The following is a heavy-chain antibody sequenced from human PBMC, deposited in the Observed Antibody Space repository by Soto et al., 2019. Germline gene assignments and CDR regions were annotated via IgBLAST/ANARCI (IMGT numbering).Heavy chain of an antibody. D-gene: IGHD6-19*01. CDR3: ARDIDWGSGWFGAERYFDY. J-gene: IGHJ4*02. CDR1: GFTFSDYY. CDR2: ISSSGSTI. Sequence: QVQLVESGGGLVKPGGSLRLSCAASGFTFSDYYMSWIRQAPGKGLEWVSYISSSGSTIYYADSVKGRFTISRDNAKNXLCXQMNSRRAEDTAVYYCARDIDWGSGWFGAERYFDYWGQGTLVTVSS. V-gene: IGHV3-11*01.